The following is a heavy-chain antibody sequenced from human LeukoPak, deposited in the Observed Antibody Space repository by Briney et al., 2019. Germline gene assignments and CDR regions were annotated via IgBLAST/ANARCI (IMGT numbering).Heavy chain of an antibody. Sequence: ASVKVSCKASGYTFTGYYMHWVRQAPGQGLEWMGWINPNSGGTNYAQKLQGRVTMTTDTSTSTAYMELRSLRSDDTAVYYCARDQIVVVPDYYYYYYMDVWGKGTTVTVSS. CDR1: GYTFTGYY. CDR3: ARDQIVVVPDYYYYYYMDV. D-gene: IGHD2-2*01. CDR2: INPNSGGT. V-gene: IGHV1-2*02. J-gene: IGHJ6*03.